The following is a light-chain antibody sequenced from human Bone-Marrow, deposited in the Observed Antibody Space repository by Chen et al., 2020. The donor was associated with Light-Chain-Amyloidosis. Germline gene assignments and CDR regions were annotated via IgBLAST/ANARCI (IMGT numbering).Light chain of an antibody. CDR1: QDIGDW. J-gene: IGKJ2*01. CDR2: KAS. Sequence: DIRMTQSPSTLSASVGDRVTITCRASQDIGDWLAWFQHKPGKAPKLLIYKASNLPTGVPSRFSGSGSGTEFTLSINTLQPDDFATYFCQQYKSYSFTFGQGTKL. V-gene: IGKV1-5*03. CDR3: QQYKSYSFT.